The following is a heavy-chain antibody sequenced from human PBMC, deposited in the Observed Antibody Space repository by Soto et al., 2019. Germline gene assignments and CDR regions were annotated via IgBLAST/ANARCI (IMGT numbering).Heavy chain of an antibody. CDR2: ISRDGDIT. D-gene: IGHD3-22*01. J-gene: IGHJ4*02. CDR1: GFTFNIYA. V-gene: IGHV3-23*01. Sequence: EVQLLESGGDLIQPGGSLRLSCAASGFTFNIYAMTWVRQALGKGLEWVSAISRDGDITYYADSVEGRFSISRDNSKNALYLKMNSLRAEDTAVYYCAKDRYLDHDSRGYLFDNWGQGTLVTVSS. CDR3: AKDRYLDHDSRGYLFDN.